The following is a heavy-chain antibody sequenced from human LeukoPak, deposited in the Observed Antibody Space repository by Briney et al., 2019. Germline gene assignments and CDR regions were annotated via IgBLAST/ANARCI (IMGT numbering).Heavy chain of an antibody. J-gene: IGHJ4*02. D-gene: IGHD6-13*01. CDR1: GGSISSSSYY. V-gene: IGHV4-39*07. CDR3: ARHYSSGAAGHFFDY. Sequence: SETLSLTCTVSGGSISSSSYYWGWIRQPPGKGLEWIGSIYYSGSTYYNPSLKSRATISTDTSKNQFSLTLRSVTAADTAMYYCARHYSSGAAGHFFDYWGQGTLVTVSS. CDR2: IYYSGST.